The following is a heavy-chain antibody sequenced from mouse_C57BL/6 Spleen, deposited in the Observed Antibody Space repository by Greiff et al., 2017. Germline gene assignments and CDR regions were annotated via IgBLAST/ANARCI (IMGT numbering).Heavy chain of an antibody. V-gene: IGHV1-59*01. D-gene: IGHD2-4*01. CDR1: GYTFTSYW. J-gene: IGHJ2*01. Sequence: QVQLQQPGAELVRPGTSVKLSCKASGYTFTSYWMHWVKQRPGQGLEWIGVIDPSDSYTNYNQKFKGKATLTVDTSSSTAYMQLSSPTSEDSAVYYCARSEGYDYDEGDFDYWGQGTTLTVSS. CDR3: ARSEGYDYDEGDFDY. CDR2: IDPSDSYT.